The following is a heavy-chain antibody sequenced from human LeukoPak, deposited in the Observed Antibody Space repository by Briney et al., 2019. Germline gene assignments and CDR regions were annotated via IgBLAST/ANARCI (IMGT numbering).Heavy chain of an antibody. J-gene: IGHJ3*02. CDR3: AKDVTTSDRNSGWHSGDAFDI. Sequence: GGSLRLSCAASGFTFSSYGMHWVRQAPGKGLEWVAVIWYDGSNKYYADSVKGRFTICRDNSKNTLYLQMNSLRAEDTAVYYCAKDVTTSDRNSGWHSGDAFDIWGQGTMVTVSS. V-gene: IGHV3-33*06. CDR1: GFTFSSYG. CDR2: IWYDGSNK. D-gene: IGHD6-19*01.